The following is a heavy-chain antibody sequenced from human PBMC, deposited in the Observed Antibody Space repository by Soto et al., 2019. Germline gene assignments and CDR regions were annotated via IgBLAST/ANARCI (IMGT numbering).Heavy chain of an antibody. CDR2: IIPIFGTA. CDR3: AREGFSCGGDCYYGYNWFDP. V-gene: IGHV1-69*06. CDR1: GGTFSSYA. J-gene: IGHJ5*02. D-gene: IGHD2-21*02. Sequence: ASVKVSCKASGGTFSSYAISWVRQAPGQGLEWMGGIIPIFGTANYAQKFQGRVTITADKSTSTAYMELSSLRSEDTAVYYCAREGFSCGGDCYYGYNWFDPWGQGTLVTV.